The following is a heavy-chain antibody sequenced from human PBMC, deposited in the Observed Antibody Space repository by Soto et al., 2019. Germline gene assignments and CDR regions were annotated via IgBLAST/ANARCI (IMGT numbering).Heavy chain of an antibody. Sequence: GGSLRLSCAASGFTFSSYAMSWVRQAPGKGLEWVSAISGSGGSTYYADSGKGRFTISRDNSKNTLYLQMNSLRAEDTAVYYCAKGQQQLVQVEWGQGTLVTVSS. CDR3: AKGQQQLVQVE. J-gene: IGHJ4*02. CDR2: ISGSGGST. D-gene: IGHD6-13*01. CDR1: GFTFSSYA. V-gene: IGHV3-23*01.